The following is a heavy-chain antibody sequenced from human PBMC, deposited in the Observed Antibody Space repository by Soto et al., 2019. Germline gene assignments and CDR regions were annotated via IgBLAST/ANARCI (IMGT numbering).Heavy chain of an antibody. CDR2: IIPILGIA. CDR1: GGTFSSYT. Sequence: QVQLVQSGAEVKKPGSSVKVSCKASGGTFSSYTISWVRQAPGQGLEWMGRIIPILGIANYAQKFQGRVTITADKSTSTAYMELSSLRSEDTAVYYCAGTYYYGSGTLYYYYIDVWGKGTTVTVSS. J-gene: IGHJ6*03. D-gene: IGHD3-10*01. V-gene: IGHV1-69*02. CDR3: AGTYYYGSGTLYYYYIDV.